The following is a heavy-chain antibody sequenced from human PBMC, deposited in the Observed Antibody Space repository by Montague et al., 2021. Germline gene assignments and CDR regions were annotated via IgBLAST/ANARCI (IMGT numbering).Heavy chain of an antibody. V-gene: IGHV4-31*03. D-gene: IGHD3-10*01. CDR2: IFYSGNT. CDR3: ARAEDYYGSGSYLGFDY. Sequence: TLSLTCTVSGGPISSGGYYWSWVRQLPGKGLEWIGYIFYSGNTYYNPSLKSRVTIPVDTSKNQFSLKLSSVTAADTAVYYCARAEDYYGSGSYLGFDYWGQGTLVTVSS. J-gene: IGHJ4*02. CDR1: GGPISSGGYY.